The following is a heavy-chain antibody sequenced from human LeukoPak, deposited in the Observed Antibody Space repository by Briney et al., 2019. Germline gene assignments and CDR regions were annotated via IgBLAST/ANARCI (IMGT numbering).Heavy chain of an antibody. CDR1: GFTFSSHW. CDR3: ARVSSSMGGATDF. J-gene: IGHJ4*02. CDR2: IKQGGSEK. V-gene: IGHV3-7*01. Sequence: GGSLRLSCAAPGFTFSSHWMSWVRQAPGKGLEWVANIKQGGSEKYHLDSVKGRFTISRDNAKNSVYLEMNSLRAEDTAVYYCARVSSSMGGATDFWGLGTLVTVSS. D-gene: IGHD1-26*01.